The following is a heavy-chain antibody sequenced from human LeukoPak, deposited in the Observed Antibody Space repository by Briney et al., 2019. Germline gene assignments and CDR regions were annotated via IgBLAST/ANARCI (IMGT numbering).Heavy chain of an antibody. Sequence: ASVKVSCKASGYTFTGYYMHWGRQSPGQWLEWMGIINPSGGSTGYAQKFQGRVTMTRNTSISTAYMELSSLRSEDTAVYYCARIYPPSSGLDYWGQGTLVTVSS. CDR3: ARIYPPSSGLDY. CDR2: INPSGGST. D-gene: IGHD3-10*01. CDR1: GYTFTGYY. J-gene: IGHJ4*02. V-gene: IGHV1-46*01.